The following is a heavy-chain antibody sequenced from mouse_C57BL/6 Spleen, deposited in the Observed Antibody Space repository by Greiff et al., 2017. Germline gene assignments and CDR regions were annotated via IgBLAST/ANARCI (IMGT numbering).Heavy chain of an antibody. V-gene: IGHV5-16*01. CDR1: GFTFSDYY. Sequence: EVQLVESEGGLVQPGSSMKLSCTASGFTFSDYYMAWVRQVPEKGLEWVANINYDGSSTYYLDSLKSRFIISRDNAKNTLYLQMSSLKSEDTATYYCARDRHYYSSMIFDYWGEGTTLTVSS. CDR3: ARDRHYYSSMIFDY. J-gene: IGHJ2*01. CDR2: INYDGSST. D-gene: IGHD1-1*01.